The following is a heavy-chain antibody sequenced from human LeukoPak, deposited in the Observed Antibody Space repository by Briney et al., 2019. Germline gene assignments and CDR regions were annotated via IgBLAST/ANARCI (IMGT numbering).Heavy chain of an antibody. CDR1: GFTFSSYA. J-gene: IGHJ1*01. D-gene: IGHD3-10*01. Sequence: GGSLRLPCAASGFTFSSYAMSWVRQAPGKGLEWVSAISGSGGSTYYADSVKGRFTISRDNSKNTLYLQMNSLRAEDTAVYYCAKDASGSSSSTKYFQHWGQGTLVTVSS. CDR3: AKDASGSSSSTKYFQH. CDR2: ISGSGGST. V-gene: IGHV3-23*01.